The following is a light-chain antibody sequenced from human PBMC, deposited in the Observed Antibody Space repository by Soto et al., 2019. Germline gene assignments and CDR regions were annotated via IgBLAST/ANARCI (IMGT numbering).Light chain of an antibody. CDR2: DAT. J-gene: IGKJ3*01. Sequence: EIVLTQSPATLSLSPGERATLSCGASQSVGSSYLAWYQQKPGLAPMLLIYDATSRATGIPDRFSGSGSGTDFTLTISRLEPEDFALYYCQQYGSSPFTFGPGTKVDIK. CDR1: QSVGSSY. V-gene: IGKV3D-20*01. CDR3: QQYGSSPFT.